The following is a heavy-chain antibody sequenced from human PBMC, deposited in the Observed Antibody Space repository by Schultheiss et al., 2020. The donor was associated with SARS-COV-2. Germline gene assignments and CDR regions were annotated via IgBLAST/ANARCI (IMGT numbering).Heavy chain of an antibody. CDR1: GFTFSSYS. CDR3: AKDRGGYDWGDYYYYGMDV. J-gene: IGHJ6*02. V-gene: IGHV3-30*18. Sequence: GGSLRLSCAASGFTFSSYSMNWVRQAPGKGLEWVAVISYDGSNKYYADSVKGRFTISRDNSKNTLYLQMNSLRAEDTAVYYCAKDRGGYDWGDYYYYGMDVWGQGTTVTVSS. CDR2: ISYDGSNK. D-gene: IGHD5-12*01.